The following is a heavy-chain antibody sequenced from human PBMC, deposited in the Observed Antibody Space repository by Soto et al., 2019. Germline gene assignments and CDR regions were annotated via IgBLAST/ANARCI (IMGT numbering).Heavy chain of an antibody. CDR1: GFTFSNYA. CDR2: ISGGSGDST. CDR3: AKNQPSWATRAAFDY. Sequence: PVGSLRLSCAASGFTFSNYAMNWVRQAPGKGLEWVSGISGGSGDSTFYADSVKGRFTISRDNSKNTLHLQMNSLRTEDTAVYYCAKNQPSWATRAAFDYWGQGTLVTVS. V-gene: IGHV3-23*01. D-gene: IGHD2-2*01. J-gene: IGHJ4*02.